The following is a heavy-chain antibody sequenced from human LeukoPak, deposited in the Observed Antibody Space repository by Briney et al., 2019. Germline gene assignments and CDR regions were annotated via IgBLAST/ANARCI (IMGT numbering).Heavy chain of an antibody. J-gene: IGHJ6*02. Sequence: GGSLRLSCAASGFTFSSYGMNWVRQAPGKGLEWVSYISSSGSIIHYADSVKGRFTISRDNAKNSLYLQMNSLRAEDTAVYYCARDGTFYGSGSYFRYGMDVWGQGTTVTVSS. V-gene: IGHV3-48*03. D-gene: IGHD3-10*01. CDR2: ISSSGSII. CDR1: GFTFSSYG. CDR3: ARDGTFYGSGSYFRYGMDV.